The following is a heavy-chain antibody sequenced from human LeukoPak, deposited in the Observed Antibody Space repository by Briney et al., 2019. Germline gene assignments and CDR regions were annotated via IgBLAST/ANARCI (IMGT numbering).Heavy chain of an antibody. D-gene: IGHD4-17*01. CDR3: AGGDYNEEDAFDI. CDR2: IYQSGST. Sequence: PSGTLSLTCAVSGGSISRSYWWSWVRQPPGKGLEWIGDIYQSGSTTYNPSLKSRVTISVDTSKNQFSLKLSSVTAADTAVYYCAGGDYNEEDAFDIWGQGTMVTVSS. J-gene: IGHJ3*02. CDR1: GGSISRSYW. V-gene: IGHV4-4*02.